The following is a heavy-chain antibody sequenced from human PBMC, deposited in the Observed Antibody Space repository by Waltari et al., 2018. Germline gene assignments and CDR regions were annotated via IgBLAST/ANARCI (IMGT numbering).Heavy chain of an antibody. Sequence: QVQLQESGPGLVTPSGTLSLTCAVSGGSISNNNWWTWVRQPPGKGLEWIGEIYHSGTTNYNPSLKSRVTISVDKSKNPFSLKLTSVTAADTAVYYCASSIFGVIGDWFDPWGQGTLVTVSS. J-gene: IGHJ5*02. CDR3: ASSIFGVIGDWFDP. CDR2: IYHSGTT. CDR1: GGSISNNNW. V-gene: IGHV4-4*02. D-gene: IGHD3-3*01.